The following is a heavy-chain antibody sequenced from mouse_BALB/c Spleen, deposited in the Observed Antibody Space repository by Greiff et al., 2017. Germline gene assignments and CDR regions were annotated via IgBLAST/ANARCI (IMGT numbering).Heavy chain of an antibody. CDR2: ISYSGST. J-gene: IGHJ1*01. V-gene: IGHV3-2*02. CDR1: GYSITSDYA. Sequence: EVKLVESGPGLVKPSQSLSLTCTVTGYSITSDYAWNWIRQFPGNKLEWMGYISYSGSTSYNPSLKSRISITRDTSKNQFFLQLNSVTTEDTVTYYCAREGGYGDWYFDVWGAGTTVTVSS. CDR3: AREGGYGDWYFDV. D-gene: IGHD2-2*01.